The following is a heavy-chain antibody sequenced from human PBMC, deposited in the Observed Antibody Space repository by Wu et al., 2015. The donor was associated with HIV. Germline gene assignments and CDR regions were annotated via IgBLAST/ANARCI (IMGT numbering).Heavy chain of an antibody. Sequence: QVQLVQSGAEVKKPGASVKVSCKASGYTFTSYGISWVRQAPGQGLEWMGWISAYNGNTNYAQKLQGRVTMTTDTSTSTAYMELRSLRSDDTAVYYCARAPTDCSSTSCQPEDDAFDYLGPRDNGHRLF. CDR1: GYTFTSYG. V-gene: IGHV1-18*01. J-gene: IGHJ3*02. CDR2: ISAYNGNT. CDR3: ARAPTDCSSTSCQPEDDAFDY. D-gene: IGHD2-2*01.